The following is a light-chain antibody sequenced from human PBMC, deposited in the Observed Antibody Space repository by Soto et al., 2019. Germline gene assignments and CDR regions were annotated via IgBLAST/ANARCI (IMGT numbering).Light chain of an antibody. CDR1: QDLSSS. CDR3: QHAKSFPPT. V-gene: IGKV1-12*01. J-gene: IGKJ3*01. CDR2: AAS. Sequence: DIQMTQSPSSVSASVGERVTITCRASQDLSSSLAWYQQKPRKAPKLLIYAASILQSGVSSRFSGSGSGTDFTLTISNLQPEDFATYYCQHAKSFPPTFGPGTRVDIK.